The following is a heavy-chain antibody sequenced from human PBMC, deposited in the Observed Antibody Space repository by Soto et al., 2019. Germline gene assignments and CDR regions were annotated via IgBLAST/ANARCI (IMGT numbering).Heavy chain of an antibody. D-gene: IGHD4-4*01. CDR2: ISSDGTSR. V-gene: IGHV3-30*18. Sequence: GGSLRLACAASGFTFSSYGMHWVRQAPGKGLEWVAVISSDGTSRFYADSVKGRFTISRDNSKNTLYLQMNSLRAEDTAMYYCAKVRVKDYYYYAMDVWGQGTTVTVSS. CDR3: AKVRVKDYYYYAMDV. CDR1: GFTFSSYG. J-gene: IGHJ6*02.